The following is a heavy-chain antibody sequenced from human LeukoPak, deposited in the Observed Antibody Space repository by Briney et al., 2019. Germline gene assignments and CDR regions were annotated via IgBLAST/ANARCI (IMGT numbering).Heavy chain of an antibody. D-gene: IGHD3-10*01. CDR1: GDSVSNSNVA. CDR3: ARAIVRGVQYFQH. J-gene: IGHJ1*01. CDR2: TYYTSKWYN. V-gene: IGHV6-1*01. Sequence: SQTLSLTCAISGDSVSNSNVAWNWIRRSPSRGLEWLGSTYYTSKWYNDYAVSVRSRIAINPDTSKNQFSLQLNSVTPEDTGVYYCARAIVRGVQYFQHWGQGTLVTVSS.